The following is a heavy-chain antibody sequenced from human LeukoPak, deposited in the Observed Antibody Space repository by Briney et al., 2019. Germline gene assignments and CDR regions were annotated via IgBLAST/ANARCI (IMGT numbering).Heavy chain of an antibody. Sequence: GASVKVSCRASGYTFTAYYIRWVRQAPGQGLEWMGWINPNSGDTNLPQRFQGRVTMTRDTSIITAYMELSSLTSDDTGMYYCARGPTLGLDIWGQGTMVTVSS. CDR3: ARGPTLGLDI. V-gene: IGHV1-2*02. CDR1: GYTFTAYY. J-gene: IGHJ3*02. CDR2: INPNSGDT.